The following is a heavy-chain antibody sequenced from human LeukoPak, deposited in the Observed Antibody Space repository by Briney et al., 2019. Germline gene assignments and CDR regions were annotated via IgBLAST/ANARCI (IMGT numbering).Heavy chain of an antibody. CDR3: ARVDTSMSDYYFDY. CDR2: IYPDDSDT. J-gene: IGHJ4*02. Sequence: GESLKISCKGSGYRFTNYWMAWVRQMPGKGLEWMGIIYPDDSDTRYSPSFQGQVTSSADESTSTAYLQWSSLKASDTAIYYCARVDTSMSDYYFDYWGQGTLVTVSS. CDR1: GYRFTNYW. D-gene: IGHD5-18*01. V-gene: IGHV5-51*01.